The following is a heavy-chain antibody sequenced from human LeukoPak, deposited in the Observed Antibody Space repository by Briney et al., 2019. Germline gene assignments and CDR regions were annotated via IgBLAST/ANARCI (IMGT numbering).Heavy chain of an antibody. Sequence: GGSLRLSCAASGFSFDEYAMYWVRQVPGKGLEWVSIISGDGGTTSYADSVKGRFTISRDNSENSLNLQMKSLRTEDTALYYCAKARRSGTHYSDFDFWGQGTLVTVSS. CDR2: ISGDGGTT. D-gene: IGHD1-26*01. V-gene: IGHV3-43*02. CDR1: GFSFDEYA. J-gene: IGHJ4*02. CDR3: AKARRSGTHYSDFDF.